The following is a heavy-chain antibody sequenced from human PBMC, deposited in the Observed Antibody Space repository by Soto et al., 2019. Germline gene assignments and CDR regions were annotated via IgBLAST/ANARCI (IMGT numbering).Heavy chain of an antibody. D-gene: IGHD3-16*01. J-gene: IGHJ4*02. CDR3: ARDDEMGYFDY. CDR2: ISRSSSTT. CDR1: GFTFSSNS. Sequence: EVQLVESGGGLVQPGGSLRLSCAASGFTFSSNSMNWVRQAPGKGLEWVSYISRSSSTTYYADSVKGRFTISRDNAKTSLYLQMNSLRAEDTAVYYCARDDEMGYFDYWGQGTLVTVSS. V-gene: IGHV3-48*01.